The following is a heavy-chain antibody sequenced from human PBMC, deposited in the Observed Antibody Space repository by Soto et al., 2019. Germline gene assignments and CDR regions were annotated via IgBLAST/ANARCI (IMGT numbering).Heavy chain of an antibody. Sequence: QLQLQESGPGLVKPSETLSLTCTVTGDSFSRSTYYWGWIRQPPGKGLEWIGIIYYSGCTYYTPSLGRRVTISIDTSKRQVSQKLRSVTAADTAVYYGARQTHTPGFFPYYYYYMDVWGKGTTGTVSS. J-gene: IGHJ6*03. CDR2: IYYSGCT. V-gene: IGHV4-39*01. CDR1: GDSFSRSTYY. CDR3: ARQTHTPGFFPYYYYYMDV. D-gene: IGHD3-3*01.